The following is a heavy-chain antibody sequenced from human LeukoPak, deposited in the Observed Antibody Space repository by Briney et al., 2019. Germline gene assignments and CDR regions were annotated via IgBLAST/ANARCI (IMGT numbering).Heavy chain of an antibody. Sequence: GRSLRLSCAASGFTFSNYAMYWVRQAPGKGLEWVALISYAGSNKYYADSVKGRFTISRDNSKNTLYLQMSSLRVEDTAVYYCARDLDRYCSSSSCYSADYWGQGTLVTVSS. CDR1: GFTFSNYA. CDR2: ISYAGSNK. V-gene: IGHV3-30-3*01. CDR3: ARDLDRYCSSSSCYSADY. D-gene: IGHD2-2*01. J-gene: IGHJ4*02.